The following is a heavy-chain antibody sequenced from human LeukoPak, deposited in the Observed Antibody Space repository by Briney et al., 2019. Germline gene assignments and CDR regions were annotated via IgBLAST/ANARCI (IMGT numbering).Heavy chain of an antibody. D-gene: IGHD5-18*01. V-gene: IGHV3-21*01. CDR1: GFTFSSYS. CDR3: ARGGSKLWSPGGG. Sequence: PGGSLRLSCAASGFTFSSYSMNWVRQAPGKGLEWVAYISSSSSYIYYADSVKGRFTIPRDNAKNSLYLQMNSLRAEDTAVYYCARGGSKLWSPGGGWGQGTLVTVSS. CDR2: ISSSSSYI. J-gene: IGHJ4*02.